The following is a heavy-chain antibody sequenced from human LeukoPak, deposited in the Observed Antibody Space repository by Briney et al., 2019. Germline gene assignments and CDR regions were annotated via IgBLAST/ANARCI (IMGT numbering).Heavy chain of an antibody. CDR3: ARARYCSGGSCATFDY. D-gene: IGHD2-15*01. CDR1: GYTFTGYY. Sequence: GPSVKVSCKASGYTFTGYYMHWVRQAPGQGLEWMGWINPNSGGTNYAQKFQGWVTMTRDTSISTAYMELSRLRSDDTAVYYCARARYCSGGSCATFDYWGQGTLVSVSS. V-gene: IGHV1-2*04. J-gene: IGHJ4*02. CDR2: INPNSGGT.